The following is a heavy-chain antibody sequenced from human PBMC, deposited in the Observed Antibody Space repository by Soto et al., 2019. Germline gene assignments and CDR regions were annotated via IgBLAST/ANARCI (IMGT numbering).Heavy chain of an antibody. J-gene: IGHJ4*02. Sequence: SETLSLTCAVYGGSFSGYYWSWIRQPPGKGLEWIGEINHSGSTNYNPSLKSRVTISVDTSKNQFSLKLSSVTAADTAVYYCARASGGSSSSGYFDYWGQGTLVTVSS. D-gene: IGHD6-6*01. CDR1: GGSFSGYY. CDR2: INHSGST. CDR3: ARASGGSSSSGYFDY. V-gene: IGHV4-34*01.